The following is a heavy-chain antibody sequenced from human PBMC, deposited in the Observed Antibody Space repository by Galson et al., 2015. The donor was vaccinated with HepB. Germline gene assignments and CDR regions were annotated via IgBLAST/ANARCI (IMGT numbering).Heavy chain of an antibody. CDR1: GFTFDDYA. D-gene: IGHD6-19*01. V-gene: IGHV3-9*01. CDR3: ARESIAVAGPHYYYYGMDV. J-gene: IGHJ6*02. CDR2: ISWSSGSI. Sequence: SLRLSCAASGFTFDDYAMHWVRQAPGKGLEWVSGISWSSGSIGYADSVKGRFTISRDNAKNSLYLQMNSLRAEDTAVYYCARESIAVAGPHYYYYGMDVWGQGTTVTVSS.